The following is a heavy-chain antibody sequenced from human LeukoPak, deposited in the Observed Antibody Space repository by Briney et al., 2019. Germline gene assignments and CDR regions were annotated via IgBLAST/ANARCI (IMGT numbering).Heavy chain of an antibody. CDR3: ARGGYSYGFDY. J-gene: IGHJ4*02. D-gene: IGHD5-18*01. CDR2: INHSGST. CDR1: GGSFSGYY. V-gene: IGHV4-34*01. Sequence: SETLSLTCAVYGGSFSGYYWSWIRQPPGKGLEWIGEINHSGSTNYNPSLKSQVTISVDTSKNQFSLKLSSVTAADTAVYYCARGGYSYGFDYWGQGTLVTVSS.